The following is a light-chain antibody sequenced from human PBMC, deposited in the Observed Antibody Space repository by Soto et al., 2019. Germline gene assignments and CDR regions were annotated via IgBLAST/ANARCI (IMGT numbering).Light chain of an antibody. V-gene: IGKV3-20*01. Sequence: EIVLTQSPGTLSLSPGERATLSCRASQSVSSSYLAWYQQKPGQAPRLLIYGASSRATGIPDRFSGSGYGTDFTITISRLEPEDFAVYYCQQYGSSRFGGGTKVEIK. CDR2: GAS. CDR3: QQYGSSR. CDR1: QSVSSSY. J-gene: IGKJ4*01.